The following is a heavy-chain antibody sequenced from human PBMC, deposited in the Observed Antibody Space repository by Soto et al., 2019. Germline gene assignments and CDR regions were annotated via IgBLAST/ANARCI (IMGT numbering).Heavy chain of an antibody. D-gene: IGHD6-13*01. Sequence: VQLVQSGAEVKKPGSSVKVSCKASGGTFSSYTISWVRQAPGQGLEWMGRIIPILGIANYAQKFQGRVTITADKSTSTAYMELSSLRSEDTAVYYCAREMQGIAAAGFDYWGQGTLVTVSS. J-gene: IGHJ4*02. V-gene: IGHV1-69*08. CDR2: IIPILGIA. CDR3: AREMQGIAAAGFDY. CDR1: GGTFSSYT.